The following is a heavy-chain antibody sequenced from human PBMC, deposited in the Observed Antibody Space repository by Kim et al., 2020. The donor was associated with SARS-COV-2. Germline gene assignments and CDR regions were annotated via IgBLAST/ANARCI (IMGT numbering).Heavy chain of an antibody. V-gene: IGHV3-33*01. CDR3: ARGWLGYFDY. CDR2: SKT. D-gene: IGHD6-19*01. Sequence: SKTYYSDSVKGRFSISRDNSKNTVFLQMNSLRVEDTAVYYCARGWLGYFDYWGQGTLVTVSS. J-gene: IGHJ4*02.